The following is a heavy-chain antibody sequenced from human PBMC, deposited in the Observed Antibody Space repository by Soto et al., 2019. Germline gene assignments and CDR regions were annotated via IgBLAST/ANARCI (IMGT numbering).Heavy chain of an antibody. CDR2: ISSGGTYI. CDR1: TFSMYS. CDR3: TRDQGGSYDSWFDP. D-gene: IGHD1-26*01. V-gene: IGHV3-21*01. J-gene: IGHJ5*02. Sequence: EVQVMESGGGLVQPGGSLRLSCNFTFSMYSLNWVRQAPGKGLEWVASISSGGTYIKYADSVKGRFTISRDNAKNSVSLQMNSLRVDDTAVYFCTRDQGGSYDSWFDPWGQGNLVTVSS.